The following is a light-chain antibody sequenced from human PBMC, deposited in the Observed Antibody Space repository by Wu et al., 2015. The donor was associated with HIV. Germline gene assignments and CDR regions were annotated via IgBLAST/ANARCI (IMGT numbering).Light chain of an antibody. J-gene: IGKJ2*03. CDR3: QQYGSSPGGS. CDR2: GAS. Sequence: EIVLTQSPGTLSLSPGERATLSCRASQSVSSSYLAWYQQKPGQAPRLLIYGASSRATGIPDRFSGSGSGTDFTLTISRLEPEDFAVYYCQQYGSSPGGSFGQGTELEIK. CDR1: QSVSSSY. V-gene: IGKV3-20*01.